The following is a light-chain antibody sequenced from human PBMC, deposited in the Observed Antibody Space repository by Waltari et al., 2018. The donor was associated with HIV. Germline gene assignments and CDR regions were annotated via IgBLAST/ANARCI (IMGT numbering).Light chain of an antibody. CDR1: SSDIGASKY. V-gene: IGLV2-8*01. CDR3: SSYAGNNNWV. J-gene: IGLJ3*02. Sequence: QSALTQPPSASGSPGQSVTISCPGTSSDIGASKYVSWSTQHPGTAPHLLVVEVNKRPSGVPDRFAGSKSGNTASLTVSRLQGEDEADYFCSSYAGNNNWVFGGGTKVTVL. CDR2: EVN.